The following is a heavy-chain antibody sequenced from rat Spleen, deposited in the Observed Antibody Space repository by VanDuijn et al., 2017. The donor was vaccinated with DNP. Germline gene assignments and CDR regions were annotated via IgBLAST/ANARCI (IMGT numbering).Heavy chain of an antibody. CDR1: GFNFNNNW. Sequence: EVKLVESGGGLVQPGRSLKLSCAASGFNFNNNWMGWVRQAPGKGLERIGEINKDSSIINYIPSLKEKITISRDNAQNTLYLQMDSLRSEDTATDYCAGRPPPTRGPFDYWGQGVTVTVSS. V-gene: IGHV4-2*01. J-gene: IGHJ2*01. CDR2: INKDSSII. CDR3: AGRPPPTRGPFDY. D-gene: IGHD1-4*01.